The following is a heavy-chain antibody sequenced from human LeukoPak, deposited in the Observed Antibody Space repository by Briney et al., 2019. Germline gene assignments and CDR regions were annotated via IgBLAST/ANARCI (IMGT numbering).Heavy chain of an antibody. Sequence: AGGSLRLSCAASGFTFSSYAMSWVRQAPGKGLEWVSAISGSGGSTYYADSVKGRFTISRDNSKNTLYLQMNTLRAEDTAVYYCAKGPSGYGDYSHFDYWGQGTLVTVSS. CDR3: AKGPSGYGDYSHFDY. J-gene: IGHJ4*02. D-gene: IGHD4-17*01. CDR1: GFTFSSYA. CDR2: ISGSGGST. V-gene: IGHV3-23*01.